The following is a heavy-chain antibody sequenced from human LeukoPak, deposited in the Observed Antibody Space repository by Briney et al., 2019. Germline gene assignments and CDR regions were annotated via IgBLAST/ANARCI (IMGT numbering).Heavy chain of an antibody. J-gene: IGHJ3*02. CDR3: ARARLYDFWSGYLSSALDI. V-gene: IGHV4-39*01. CDR1: GGSISSCNYY. CDR2: IYYSGST. D-gene: IGHD3-3*01. Sequence: PSQTLSLTCTVSGGSISSCNYYWGWVRQPPGEGLEWIGTIYYSGSTYYNPSLKSRVTISVDTSKNQFSLRLSSVTAADTAVYYCARARLYDFWSGYLSSALDIWGQGTMVTVSS.